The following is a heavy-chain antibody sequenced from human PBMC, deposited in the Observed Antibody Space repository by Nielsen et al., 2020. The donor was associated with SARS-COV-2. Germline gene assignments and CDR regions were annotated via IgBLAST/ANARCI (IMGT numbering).Heavy chain of an antibody. CDR2: INHSGST. J-gene: IGHJ4*02. CDR3: ARGFDYGGNWKD. D-gene: IGHD4-23*01. CDR1: GGSFSGYY. Sequence: SQTLSLTCAVYGGSFSGYYWSWIRQPPGKGLEWIGEINHSGSTNYNPSLKSRVTISVDTSKNQFSLKLSSVTAADTAVYYCARGFDYGGNWKDGGQGKMVNVSS. V-gene: IGHV4-34*01.